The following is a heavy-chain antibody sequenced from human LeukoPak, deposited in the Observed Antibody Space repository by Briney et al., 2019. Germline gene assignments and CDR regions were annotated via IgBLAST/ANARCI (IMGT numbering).Heavy chain of an antibody. V-gene: IGHV4-39*07. Sequence: SETLSLTCTVSGGSISSYYWGWIRQPPGKGLEWIGSIYYSGSTYYNPSLKSRVTISVDTSKNQFSLKLSSVTAADTAVYYCARDRSGYSSGWFDPWGQGTLVTVSS. J-gene: IGHJ5*02. CDR2: IYYSGST. CDR3: ARDRSGYSSGWFDP. D-gene: IGHD6-19*01. CDR1: GGSISSYY.